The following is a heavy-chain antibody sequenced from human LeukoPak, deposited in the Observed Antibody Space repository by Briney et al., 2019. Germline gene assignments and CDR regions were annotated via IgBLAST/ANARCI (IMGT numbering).Heavy chain of an antibody. D-gene: IGHD3-3*01. V-gene: IGHV3-7*01. CDR1: GFTFSSYW. CDR2: IKQDGSEK. Sequence: GGSLRLSCAASGFTFSSYWMSWVRQAPGKGLKWVAKIKQDGSEKYYVDSVKGRFTISRDNAKNSLYLQMNSLRAEDTAVYYCARDLFESSGPPDVFDIWGQGTMVTVSS. J-gene: IGHJ3*02. CDR3: ARDLFESSGPPDVFDI.